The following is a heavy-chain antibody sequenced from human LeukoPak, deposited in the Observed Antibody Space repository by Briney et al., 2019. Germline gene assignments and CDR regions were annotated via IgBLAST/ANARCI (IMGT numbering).Heavy chain of an antibody. V-gene: IGHV4-59*01. D-gene: IGHD4-23*01. CDR3: AREADYGGNSGLFDY. CDR2: IYYSGST. J-gene: IGHJ4*02. CDR1: GGSFSGYY. Sequence: SETLSLTCAVYGGSFSGYYWTWIRQPPGKGLEWIGYIYYSGSTKYNPSLTSRVTISVDTSKNQFSLKLNSVTAADTVVYYCAREADYGGNSGLFDYWGQGTLVTVSS.